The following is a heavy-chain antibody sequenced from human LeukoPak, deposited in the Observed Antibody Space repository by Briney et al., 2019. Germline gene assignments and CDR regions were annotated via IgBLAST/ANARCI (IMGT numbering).Heavy chain of an antibody. D-gene: IGHD6-13*01. J-gene: IGHJ5*01. CDR2: IYYSGNT. Sequence: KPSETLCLTCAVYGGSFSGYYWSWIRQPPGKGLEWIGYIYYSGNTNYNPSLKSRVTISVDTSKNQFSLKLNSVTAADTAVYYCARGFSSNWYVDSWGQGTLVTVSS. CDR3: ARGFSSNWYVDS. CDR1: GGSFSGYY. V-gene: IGHV4-34*11.